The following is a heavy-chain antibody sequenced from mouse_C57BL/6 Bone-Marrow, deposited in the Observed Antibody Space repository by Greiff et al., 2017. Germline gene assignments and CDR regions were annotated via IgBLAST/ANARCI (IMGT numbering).Heavy chain of an antibody. CDR2: IYPGSGST. V-gene: IGHV1-55*01. CDR1: GYTFTSYW. J-gene: IGHJ2*01. D-gene: IGHD2-4*01. CDR3: ARDDYDGGYFDY. Sequence: QVQLQQSGAELVKPGASVKMSCKASGYTFTSYWITWVKQRPGQGLEWIGDIYPGSGSTTYNEKFKSKATLTVDTSSSTAYMQLSSLTSEDSAVYYCARDDYDGGYFDYWGQGTTLTVSS.